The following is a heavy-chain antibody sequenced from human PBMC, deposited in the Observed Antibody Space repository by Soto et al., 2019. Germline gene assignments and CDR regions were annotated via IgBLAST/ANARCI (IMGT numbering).Heavy chain of an antibody. CDR3: AKDRSRYYDSSGYFDY. Sequence: SGGSLRLSCAASGFTFSSYAMSWVRQAPGKGLEWVSAISGSGGSTYYADSVKGRFTISRDNSKNTLYLQMNSLRAEDTAVYYCAKDRSRYYDSSGYFDYWGQGTLVTVSS. V-gene: IGHV3-23*01. D-gene: IGHD3-22*01. CDR1: GFTFSSYA. J-gene: IGHJ4*02. CDR2: ISGSGGST.